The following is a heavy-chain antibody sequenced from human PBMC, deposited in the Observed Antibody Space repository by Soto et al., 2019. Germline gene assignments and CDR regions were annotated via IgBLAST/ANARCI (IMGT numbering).Heavy chain of an antibody. CDR3: ARGFSKINGAIDY. CDR1: GGSISSYY. V-gene: IGHV4-59*01. J-gene: IGHJ4*02. CDR2: IYYSGST. Sequence: QVQLQESGPGLVKPSETLSLTCTVSGGSISSYYWSWIRQPPGKGLEWIGYIYYSGSTNYNPSLKSRVTISVDTSKNQFALKLCSVTAADTAVYYCARGFSKINGAIDYWGQGTLVTVSS. D-gene: IGHD2-8*01.